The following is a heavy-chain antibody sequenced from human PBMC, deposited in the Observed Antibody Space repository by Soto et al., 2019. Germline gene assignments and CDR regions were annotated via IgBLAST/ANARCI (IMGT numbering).Heavy chain of an antibody. CDR3: ARDMIGHDNYETIGYYFDH. D-gene: IGHD3-16*01. V-gene: IGHV1-46*01. CDR1: GYTFTKFH. Sequence: QVQLIQFGAEVKKPGASVKVSCRASGYTFTKFHIHWVRQAPGQGLEWMGMIDPSGGVTRDAQRFQGRITMTNDTSTSSVYMELRGLTSEDTAVYYCARDMIGHDNYETIGYYFDHWGPGTLVTVSS. J-gene: IGHJ4*02. CDR2: IDPSGGVT.